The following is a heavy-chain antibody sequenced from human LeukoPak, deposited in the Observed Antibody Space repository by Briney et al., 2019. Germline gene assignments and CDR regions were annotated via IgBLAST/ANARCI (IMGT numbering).Heavy chain of an antibody. CDR2: IYSGGST. V-gene: IGHV3-53*01. Sequence: GGSLRLSSAASGFTVSSNYMSWVRQAPGKGLEWVSVIYSGGSTYYADSVKGRFTISRDSSRNTLFLHMNTLRAEDTAIYYCAKDRTVGASYWYFDLWGRGTLVTVSS. CDR3: AKDRTVGASYWYFDL. D-gene: IGHD1-26*01. J-gene: IGHJ2*01. CDR1: GFTVSSNY.